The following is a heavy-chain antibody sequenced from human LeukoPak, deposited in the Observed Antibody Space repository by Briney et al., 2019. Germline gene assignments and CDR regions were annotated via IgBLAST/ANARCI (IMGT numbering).Heavy chain of an antibody. V-gene: IGHV4-59*01. CDR2: IYYSGST. CDR1: GGSISSYY. CDR3: AGSLGSRDGYKSY. D-gene: IGHD5-24*01. J-gene: IGHJ4*02. Sequence: SETLSLTCTVSGGSISSYYWSWIRQPPGKGLEWIGYIYYSGSTNYNPSLKSRVTISVDTSKNQFSLKLSSVTAADTAVYYCAGSLGSRDGYKSYWGQGTLVTVSS.